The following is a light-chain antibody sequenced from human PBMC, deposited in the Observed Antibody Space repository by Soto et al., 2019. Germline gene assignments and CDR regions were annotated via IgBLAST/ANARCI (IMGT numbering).Light chain of an antibody. CDR2: AAS. Sequence: DIQMTQSPSSLSASVGDRVTITCRASRSISNYLNWYQQKSGKAPRLLNYAASSLQAGLPSRFSGTGTGAAFTLTITSLQPEDSATYYCQQSYSVPRFGQGTRVDLK. J-gene: IGKJ1*01. CDR3: QQSYSVPR. CDR1: RSISNY. V-gene: IGKV1-39*01.